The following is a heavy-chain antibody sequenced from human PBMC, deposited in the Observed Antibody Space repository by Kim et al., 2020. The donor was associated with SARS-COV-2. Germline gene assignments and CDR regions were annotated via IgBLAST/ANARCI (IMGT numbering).Heavy chain of an antibody. CDR1: GYTFTSYY. V-gene: IGHV1-46*01. CDR3: AREASVDLNNWNYVLSGYYYGMDV. CDR2: INPSGGST. Sequence: ASVKVSCKASGYTFTSYYMHWVRQAPGQGLEWMGIINPSGGSTSYAQKFQGRVTMTRDTSTSTVYMELSSLRSEDTAVYYCAREASVDLNNWNYVLSGYYYGMDVWGQGTTVTGSS. D-gene: IGHD1-7*01. J-gene: IGHJ6*02.